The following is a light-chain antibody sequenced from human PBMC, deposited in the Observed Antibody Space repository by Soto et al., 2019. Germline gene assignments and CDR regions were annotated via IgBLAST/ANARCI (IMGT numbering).Light chain of an antibody. V-gene: IGKV1-39*01. CDR1: QSIVTY. J-gene: IGKJ1*01. CDR3: QHYGSLYRT. Sequence: DIQMTQSPSSLSASVGDRVTITCRASQSIVTYLNWYLQKPGKAPKLLIYAASNLQSGVPSRFSGSGSGTDFTLTISRLEPEDFAVYYCQHYGSLYRTFGQGTKVDIK. CDR2: AAS.